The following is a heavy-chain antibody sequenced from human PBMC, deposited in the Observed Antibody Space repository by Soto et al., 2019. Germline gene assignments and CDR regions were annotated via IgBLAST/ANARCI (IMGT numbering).Heavy chain of an antibody. CDR2: ISYDGSNK. V-gene: IGHV3-30*18. CDR1: GFTFSSYG. D-gene: IGHD3-9*01. Sequence: GGSLRLSCAASGFTFSSYGMHWVRQAPGKGLEWVAVISYDGSNKYYADSVKGRFTISRDNSKNTLYLQMNSLRAEDTAVYYCAKDGQNTYYDILTGFPWFDPWGQGTLVTVSS. J-gene: IGHJ5*02. CDR3: AKDGQNTYYDILTGFPWFDP.